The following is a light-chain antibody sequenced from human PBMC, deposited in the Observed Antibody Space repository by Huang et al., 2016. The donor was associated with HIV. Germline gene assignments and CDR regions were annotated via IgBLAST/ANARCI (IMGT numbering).Light chain of an antibody. V-gene: IGKV1-39*01. CDR1: QSSSTY. CDR2: AAS. J-gene: IGKJ2*01. CDR3: QQSYSTPTYT. Sequence: DIQMTQSPSSLSASVGDRVTITCRASQSSSTYLYWYRQKQGKAPKLKIYAASSLQRGVPTMFSGSGSWTDFTLTIISLQPEDVAAYYCQQSYSTPTYTFGQGTKLEIK.